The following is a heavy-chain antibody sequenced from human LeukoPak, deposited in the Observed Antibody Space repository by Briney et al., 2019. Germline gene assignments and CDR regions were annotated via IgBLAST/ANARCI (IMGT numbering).Heavy chain of an antibody. Sequence: SVKVSCKASGGTFSSYAISWVRQAPGQGLEWMGGIIPIFGTANYAQKFQGRVTITADESTSTAYMELSSLRSEGTAVYYCARERGGSRGFDYWGQGTLVTVSS. D-gene: IGHD2-15*01. V-gene: IGHV1-69*01. J-gene: IGHJ4*02. CDR1: GGTFSSYA. CDR2: IIPIFGTA. CDR3: ARERGGSRGFDY.